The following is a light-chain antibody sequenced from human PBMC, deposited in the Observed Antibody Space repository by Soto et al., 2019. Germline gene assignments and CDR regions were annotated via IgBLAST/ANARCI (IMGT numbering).Light chain of an antibody. CDR1: QGIRND. V-gene: IGKV1-6*01. J-gene: IGKJ4*01. Sequence: AIQMTQSPSSLSASVGDRVTITCRASQGIRNDLGWYQQKPGKAPKLLIYSASTLHSGVPSRFSGSGSGTEFPLTISNLQPEDFATYYCLQDDAYPLTFGGGTKVEIK. CDR3: LQDDAYPLT. CDR2: SAS.